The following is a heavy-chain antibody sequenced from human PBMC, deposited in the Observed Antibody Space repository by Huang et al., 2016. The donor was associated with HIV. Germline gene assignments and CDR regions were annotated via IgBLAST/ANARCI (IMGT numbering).Heavy chain of an antibody. V-gene: IGHV3-21*01. J-gene: IGHJ4*02. CDR1: GFSFSSYG. CDR3: ARGSPPPFSTD. Sequence: VQLVESGGGVVKPGGSLRLSCGASGFSFSSYGMNWVSQGPGKGLEWVSSITSSSTYKYYADAVKGRFTISRDNAKNSLYLQMNSLRAEDTAVYYCARGSPPPFSTDWGQGTLVTVSS. D-gene: IGHD3-3*01. CDR2: ITSSSTYK.